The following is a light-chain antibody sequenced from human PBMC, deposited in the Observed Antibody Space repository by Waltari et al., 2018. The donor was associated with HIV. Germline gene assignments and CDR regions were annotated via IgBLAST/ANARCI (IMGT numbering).Light chain of an antibody. V-gene: IGKV3-20*01. Sequence: EIVLTQSPGTLSLSPGERATLSCRASQSVTSSYLAWYQQKPGQAPRLLIFGASGRATGIPDRFSGSGSGTDFTLAISRLEPEDFAVYYCQHYDSSSLAFGGGTNVEIK. J-gene: IGKJ4*01. CDR2: GAS. CDR1: QSVTSSY. CDR3: QHYDSSSLA.